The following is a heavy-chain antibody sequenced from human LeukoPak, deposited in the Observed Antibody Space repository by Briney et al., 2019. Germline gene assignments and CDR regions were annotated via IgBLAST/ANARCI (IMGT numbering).Heavy chain of an antibody. V-gene: IGHV3-30*02. CDR3: AKDRGSSGYYDISSDY. CDR2: IRYDGSNK. Sequence: PGGSLRLSCAASGFTFSSYGMHWVRQAPGKGLEWVAFIRYDGSNKYYADSVKGRFTISRDNSKNTLYLQMNSLRAEDTAVYYCAKDRGSSGYYDISSDYWGQGTLVTVSS. D-gene: IGHD3-22*01. J-gene: IGHJ4*02. CDR1: GFTFSSYG.